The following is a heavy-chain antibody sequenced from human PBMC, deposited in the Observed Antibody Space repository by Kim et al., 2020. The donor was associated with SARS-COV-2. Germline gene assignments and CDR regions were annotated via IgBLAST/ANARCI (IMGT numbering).Heavy chain of an antibody. Sequence: NEKYYMDSVKGRFTISRDNARNSLYLKMNSLRAEDTAVYYCARVNNIFDYWGQGTLVTVSS. J-gene: IGHJ4*02. CDR3: ARVNNIFDY. V-gene: IGHV3-7*03. D-gene: IGHD1-20*01. CDR2: NEK.